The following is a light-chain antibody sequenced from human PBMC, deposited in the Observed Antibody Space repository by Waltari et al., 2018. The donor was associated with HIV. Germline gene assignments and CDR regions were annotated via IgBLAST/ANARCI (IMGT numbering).Light chain of an antibody. V-gene: IGKV3-20*01. CDR2: GTS. CDR1: QSVGSTY. J-gene: IGKJ2*01. Sequence: ELILTQTPGTLSLSPGERATLACRASQSVGSTYFAWYQQKPGQAPRLLIYGTSSRATGISDRFSGGGSETDFTLTISRLEPEDFAVYYCQHYGGSIIFGQGTKLQI. CDR3: QHYGGSII.